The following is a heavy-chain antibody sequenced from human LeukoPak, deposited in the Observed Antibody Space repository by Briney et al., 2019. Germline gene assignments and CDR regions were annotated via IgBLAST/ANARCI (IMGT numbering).Heavy chain of an antibody. CDR2: INPNSGGT. Sequence: ASVKVSCKASGYTXTAYYMHWVRQAPGQGLEWMGWINPNSGGTNYAQKFQGRVTMTRDTSLSTAYMELSRLGSDDTAVYYCARNYYGSGNYYLGGYWGQGTLVTVSS. CDR1: GYTXTAYY. J-gene: IGHJ4*02. D-gene: IGHD3-10*01. CDR3: ARNYYGSGNYYLGGY. V-gene: IGHV1-2*02.